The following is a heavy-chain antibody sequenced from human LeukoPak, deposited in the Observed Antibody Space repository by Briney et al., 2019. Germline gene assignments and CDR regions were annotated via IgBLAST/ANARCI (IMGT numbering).Heavy chain of an antibody. D-gene: IGHD5-24*01. CDR3: AKVQEMATILPPFHY. Sequence: GGSLRLSCAASGSTFSSYAMSWVRQAPGKGLQWVSAISGSGGTIYYADSVKGRFTISRDNSKNTLYLQMNSLRAEDTAVYYCAKVQEMATILPPFHYWGQGTLVTVSS. J-gene: IGHJ4*02. CDR1: GSTFSSYA. V-gene: IGHV3-23*01. CDR2: ISGSGGTI.